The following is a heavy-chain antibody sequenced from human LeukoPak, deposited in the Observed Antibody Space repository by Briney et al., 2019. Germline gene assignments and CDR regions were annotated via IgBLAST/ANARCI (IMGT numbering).Heavy chain of an antibody. CDR1: GGSISSSSYY. CDR2: IYYSGST. Sequence: SETLSLTCTVSGGSISSSSYYWGWIRQPPGKGLEWIGSIYYSGSTYYNPSLKSRVTISVDTSKNQFSLNLSSVTAADTAVYYCARLGYCSGGSCYQYYFDYWGQGTLVTVSS. J-gene: IGHJ4*02. D-gene: IGHD2-15*01. V-gene: IGHV4-39*01. CDR3: ARLGYCSGGSCYQYYFDY.